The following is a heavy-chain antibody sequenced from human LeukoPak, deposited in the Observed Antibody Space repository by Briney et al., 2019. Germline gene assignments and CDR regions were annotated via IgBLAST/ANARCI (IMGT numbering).Heavy chain of an antibody. Sequence: PGGSLRLSCAASGFTFSSYAMSWVRQAPGKGLEWVSGISGSGGSTYYADSVKGRFTISRDNSKNTLYLQMNSLRAEDTAVYYCAKRGIFGVVIAAFDIWGQGTMVTVSS. V-gene: IGHV3-23*01. CDR1: GFTFSSYA. CDR3: AKRGIFGVVIAAFDI. D-gene: IGHD3-3*01. CDR2: ISGSGGST. J-gene: IGHJ3*02.